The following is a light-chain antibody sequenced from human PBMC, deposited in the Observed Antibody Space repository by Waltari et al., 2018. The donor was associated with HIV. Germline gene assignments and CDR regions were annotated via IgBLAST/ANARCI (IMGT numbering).Light chain of an antibody. J-gene: IGLJ3*02. CDR3: SAWGGRLSAGL. V-gene: IGLV10-54*04. CDR1: DDDVGNEG. CDR2: RNN. Sequence: QAGLTQPPAVSQALGQTATLSCTGGDDDVGNEGAAWLQQYQGLPPKLLSYRNNKRASGVAHKFPAAEAANTAFLTIAGLQPEEEADYYCSAWGGRLSAGLFGGGTKLTVL.